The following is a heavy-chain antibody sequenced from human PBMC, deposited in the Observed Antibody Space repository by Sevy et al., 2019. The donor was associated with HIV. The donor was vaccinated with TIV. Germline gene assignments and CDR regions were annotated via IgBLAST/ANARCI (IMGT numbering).Heavy chain of an antibody. J-gene: IGHJ4*02. Sequence: GGSLRLSCAASGFTFGNYSMSWVRQAPGKGLEWLSYISSSSSTIYYADCVRGRFTISRDNAKNSLYLQMSSLRDDDTAVYYCARLKLHYDPYYFDLWGQGTLVTVSS. V-gene: IGHV3-48*02. CDR2: ISSSSSTI. CDR3: ARLKLHYDPYYFDL. CDR1: GFTFGNYS. D-gene: IGHD3-16*01.